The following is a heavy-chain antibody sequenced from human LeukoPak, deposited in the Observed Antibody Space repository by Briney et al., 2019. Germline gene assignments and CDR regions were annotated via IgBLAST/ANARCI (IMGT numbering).Heavy chain of an antibody. Sequence: GGSLRLSCAASGFTVSSNYMSWVRRAPGKGLEWVSLIYSGGVTYYADSVKGRFTISRDNSKNTLYLQMNSLGAEDTAVYYCARAGGGDKQQLVWYFDLWGRGTLVTVSS. CDR2: IYSGGVT. V-gene: IGHV3-53*01. CDR1: GFTVSSNY. J-gene: IGHJ2*01. CDR3: ARAGGGDKQQLVWYFDL. D-gene: IGHD6-13*01.